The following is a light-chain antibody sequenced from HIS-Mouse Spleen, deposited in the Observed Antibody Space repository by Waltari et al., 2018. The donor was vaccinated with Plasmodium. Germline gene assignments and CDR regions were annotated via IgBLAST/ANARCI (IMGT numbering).Light chain of an antibody. V-gene: IGLV3-1*01. Sequence: SYELTQPPSVSVSPGQTASITCSGYKLGDQYPCWYQQKPGQSPVLVIYQDSKRPSGIPERFSGSNSGNTATLTISGTQAMDEADYYCQAWDSSTVVFGGGTKLTVL. CDR1: KLGDQY. J-gene: IGLJ2*01. CDR2: QDS. CDR3: QAWDSSTVV.